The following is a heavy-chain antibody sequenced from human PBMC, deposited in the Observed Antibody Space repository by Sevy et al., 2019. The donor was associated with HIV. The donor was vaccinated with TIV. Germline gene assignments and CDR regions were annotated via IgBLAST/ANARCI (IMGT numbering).Heavy chain of an antibody. D-gene: IGHD3-10*01. CDR3: ARPCSSGIGEAFDI. CDR2: ISSSSNYI. Sequence: GGSLRLSCAASGFTFSTYTMNWVRQAPGKGLEWVSSISSSSNYIYYADSLKGRFTISRDNAKNSVYLQMNSLRAEDTAVYYCARPCSSGIGEAFDIWGQGTMVTVS. V-gene: IGHV3-21*01. CDR1: GFTFSTYT. J-gene: IGHJ3*02.